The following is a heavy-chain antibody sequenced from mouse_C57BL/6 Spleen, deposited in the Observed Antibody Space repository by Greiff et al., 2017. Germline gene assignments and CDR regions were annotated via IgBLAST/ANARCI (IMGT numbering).Heavy chain of an antibody. J-gene: IGHJ1*03. D-gene: IGHD2-4*01. CDR1: GYAFSSYW. Sequence: LQQSGAELVKPGASVKISCKASGYAFSSYWMNWVKQRPGKGLEWIGQIYPGDGDTNYNGKFKGKATLTADKSSSTAYMQLSSLTSEDSAVYFCARRDYDYDVRYFDVWGTGTTVTVSS. CDR3: ARRDYDYDVRYFDV. CDR2: IYPGDGDT. V-gene: IGHV1-80*01.